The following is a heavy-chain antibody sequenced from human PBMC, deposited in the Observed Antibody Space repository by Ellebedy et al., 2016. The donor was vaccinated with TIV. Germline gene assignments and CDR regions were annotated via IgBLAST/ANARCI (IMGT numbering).Heavy chain of an antibody. CDR3: ARDARFIDQQHNWFDP. Sequence: GESLKISCAASGFTFSDYYMIWIRQAPGKGLEWVSYISSSGSTIYYADSVKGRFTISRDNAENSLYLQMNSLRAEDTAVYYCARDARFIDQQHNWFDPWGQGTLVTVSS. D-gene: IGHD1/OR15-1a*01. CDR2: ISSSGSTI. J-gene: IGHJ5*02. V-gene: IGHV3-11*01. CDR1: GFTFSDYY.